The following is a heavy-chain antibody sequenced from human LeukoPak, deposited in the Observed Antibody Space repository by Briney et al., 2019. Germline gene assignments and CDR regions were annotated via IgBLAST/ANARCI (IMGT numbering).Heavy chain of an antibody. CDR1: GYTFTSYD. V-gene: IGHV1-8*01. CDR3: ARGCSPRYYYYYMDV. D-gene: IGHD2-8*01. CDR2: MNPNSGNT. Sequence: GASLKVSCKASGYTFTSYDINWVRQATGQGLEWMGWMNPNSGNTGYAQKFQGRVTMTRDMSTSTVYMELSSLRSEDTAVYYCARGCSPRYYYYYMDVWGKGTTVTVSS. J-gene: IGHJ6*03.